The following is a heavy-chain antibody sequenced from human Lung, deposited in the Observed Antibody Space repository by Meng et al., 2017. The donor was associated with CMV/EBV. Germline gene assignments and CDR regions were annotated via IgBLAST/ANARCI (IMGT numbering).Heavy chain of an antibody. CDR3: ARYLLEVRGWDYQGRDV. CDR1: GSRFSDYY. CDR2: ISSSYAI. Sequence: GGSLRLXCVASGSRFSDYYMTWIRQAPGKGLEWVSYISSSYAIEYSDSLKGRFTISRDNAKNSLYMQMKSLRVGDTAVYYCARYLLEVRGWDYQGRDVWGQGTXVNVAS. D-gene: IGHD3-16*01. V-gene: IGHV3-69-1*01. J-gene: IGHJ6*02.